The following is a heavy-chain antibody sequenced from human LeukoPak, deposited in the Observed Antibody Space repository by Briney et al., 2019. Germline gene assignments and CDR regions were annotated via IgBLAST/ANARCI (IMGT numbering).Heavy chain of an antibody. CDR1: GFTFTPYS. Sequence: GGSLRLSCAASGFTFTPYSINWVRQAPGKGLEWVSSSSSSNSYYADSVKGRFTISRDNAKKSVYLQMNSLRAEDTAVYYCARDPGDLRWGMDVWGQGTTATVAS. D-gene: IGHD2-21*02. CDR3: ARDPGDLRWGMDV. J-gene: IGHJ6*02. V-gene: IGHV3-21*01. CDR2: SSSSNS.